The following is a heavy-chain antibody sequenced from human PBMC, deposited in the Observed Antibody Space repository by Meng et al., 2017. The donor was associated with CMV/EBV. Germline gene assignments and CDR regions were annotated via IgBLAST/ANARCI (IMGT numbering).Heavy chain of an antibody. CDR1: GGSLSAYA. Sequence: SVKVSCKASGGSLSAYATSWVRQAPGQGLEWIGGIIPIPDVTNYAQKFQGRVTITADRSTSTAYLELNSLRSEDTAVYYCARGHYPQLAPDYYYGLDVWGQGTTVNVSS. CDR2: IIPIPDVT. J-gene: IGHJ6*02. D-gene: IGHD1-1*01. CDR3: ARGHYPQLAPDYYYGLDV. V-gene: IGHV1-69*10.